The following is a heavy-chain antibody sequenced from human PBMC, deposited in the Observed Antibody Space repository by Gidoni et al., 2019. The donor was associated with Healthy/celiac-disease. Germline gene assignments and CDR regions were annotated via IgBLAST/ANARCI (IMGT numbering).Heavy chain of an antibody. CDR1: GGSFSGYY. J-gene: IGHJ3*02. V-gene: IGHV4-34*01. CDR3: ARYMGRYYGSGSYSDAFDI. D-gene: IGHD3-10*01. CDR2: INHSGST. Sequence: QVQLQQWGAGLLKPSETLSLTCAVYGGSFSGYYWSWIRQPPGKGLEWIGEINHSGSTNYNPSLKSRVTISVDTSKNQFSLKLSSVTAADTAVYYCARYMGRYYGSGSYSDAFDIWGQGTMVTVSS.